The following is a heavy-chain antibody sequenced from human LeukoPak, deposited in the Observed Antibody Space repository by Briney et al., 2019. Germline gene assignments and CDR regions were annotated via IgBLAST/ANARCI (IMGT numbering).Heavy chain of an antibody. CDR2: IWYDGSNK. CDR1: GFTFSSYG. Sequence: GGSLRLSCAASGFTFSSYGMHWVRQAPGKGLEWVAVIWYDGSNKHYADSVKGRFTISRDNSKNTLYLQMNGLRAEDTAVYYCAGDLGHTSGLDYWGQGTLVTVSS. J-gene: IGHJ4*02. CDR3: AGDLGHTSGLDY. V-gene: IGHV3-33*01. D-gene: IGHD3-10*01.